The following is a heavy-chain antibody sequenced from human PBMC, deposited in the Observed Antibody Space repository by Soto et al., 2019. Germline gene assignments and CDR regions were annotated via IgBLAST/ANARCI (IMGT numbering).Heavy chain of an antibody. CDR2: SSYDGDTK. CDR3: TRDWSAVIGTPFDL. D-gene: IGHD6-19*01. J-gene: IGHJ3*01. V-gene: IGHV3-30-3*01. Sequence: QLQLVESGGGVVQPEKSLRLSCEASGLTFSAFDMHWVRQSPGKGLEWVATSSYDGDTKYYANSVKGRFTISRDNSRNTLDLHMNSLRVEDTAMYYCTRDWSAVIGTPFDLWGQGTMVVVSS. CDR1: GLTFSAFD.